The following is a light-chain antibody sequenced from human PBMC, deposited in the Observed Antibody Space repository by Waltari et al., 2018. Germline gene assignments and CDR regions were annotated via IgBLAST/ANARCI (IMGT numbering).Light chain of an antibody. J-gene: IGLJ3*02. CDR2: RIQ. CDR3: QSYDANLSGWV. V-gene: IGLV1-40*01. Sequence: SVLTQPPSVSGAPGQRVTISCTGSRSNIGAVYDVQWYQQIPGTAPKVLIYRIQKRPSGDPDRFSGSKSGTSASLAITGLQAEDEADYYCQSYDANLSGWVFGGGTKVTV. CDR1: RSNIGAVYD.